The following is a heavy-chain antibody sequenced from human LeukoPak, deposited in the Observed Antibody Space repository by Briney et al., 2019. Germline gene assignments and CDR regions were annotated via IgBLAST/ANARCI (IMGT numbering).Heavy chain of an antibody. CDR2: IYYSGST. V-gene: IGHV4-39*01. J-gene: IGHJ6*03. CDR3: ARVKSGQQLAYFYYYMDV. CDR1: GGSISSSSYY. D-gene: IGHD6-13*01. Sequence: SETLSLTCTVSGGSISSSSYYWGWIRQPPGKGLEWIGSIYYSGSTYYNPSLKSRVTMSVDTSKNQSSLSLSSVTAADTAVYYCARVKSGQQLAYFYYYMDVWGKGTTVTVSS.